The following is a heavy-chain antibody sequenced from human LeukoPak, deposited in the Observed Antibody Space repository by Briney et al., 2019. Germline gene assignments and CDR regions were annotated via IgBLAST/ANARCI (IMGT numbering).Heavy chain of an antibody. J-gene: IGHJ6*04. D-gene: IGHD1-1*01. V-gene: IGHV4-34*01. CDR1: GGSFTAFY. Sequence: SETLSLTCAVYGGSFTAFYWSWLRQPPGEGLEWGAQLNHSGSTNHNPSLKRRVTISIDTSKNQFSLMLSSVTAADTAVYYCARWYNWNDVPRNYYGMEVWGKEPTLTV. CDR2: LNHSGST. CDR3: ARWYNWNDVPRNYYGMEV.